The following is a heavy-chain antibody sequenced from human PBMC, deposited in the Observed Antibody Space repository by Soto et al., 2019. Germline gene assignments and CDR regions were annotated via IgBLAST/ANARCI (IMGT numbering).Heavy chain of an antibody. J-gene: IGHJ6*02. CDR2: IIPIFGTA. CDR1: GGTFSSYA. Sequence: QVQLVQSGAEVKKPGSSVKVSCKASGGTFSSYAISWVRQAPGQGLEWMGGIIPIFGTANYAQKFQGRVTLTAAESTRKAYMELSSLRSEDTAVYYCAIHEHNVEMATSRYYYYYGMDVWGQGTTVTVSS. CDR3: AIHEHNVEMATSRYYYYYGMDV. V-gene: IGHV1-69*01. D-gene: IGHD5-12*01.